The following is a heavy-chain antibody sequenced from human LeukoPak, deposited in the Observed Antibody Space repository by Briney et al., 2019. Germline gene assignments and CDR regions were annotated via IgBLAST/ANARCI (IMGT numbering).Heavy chain of an antibody. CDR1: GLTFSDYR. V-gene: IGHV3-23*01. J-gene: IGHJ6*02. CDR3: AKVDGGYYYNGMDV. Sequence: AGGSLRLSCAVSGLTFSDYRMIWVRQAPEKRLEWVAVTAGADDVIQYADSVKGRFTISTDNSKNTVYLQMNSLRAEDTALYFCAKVDGGYYYNGMDVWGQGTTVTVSS. CDR2: TAGADDVI.